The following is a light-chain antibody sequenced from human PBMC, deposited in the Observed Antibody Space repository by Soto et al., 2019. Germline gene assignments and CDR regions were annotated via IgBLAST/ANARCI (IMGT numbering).Light chain of an antibody. CDR3: QTWGTGIRV. Sequence: QAVVTQSPSASASLGASVKLTCTLSSGHSSYAIAWHQQQPEKGPRYWMKLNSDGSHSKGDGTPDRFAGSSAGAERYLTISSLQTEDEADYYCQTWGTGIRVSGGGTKLTVL. J-gene: IGLJ2*01. CDR2: LNSDGSH. V-gene: IGLV4-69*01. CDR1: SGHSSYA.